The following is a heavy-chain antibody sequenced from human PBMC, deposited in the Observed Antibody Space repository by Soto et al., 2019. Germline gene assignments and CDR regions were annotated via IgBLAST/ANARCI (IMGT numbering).Heavy chain of an antibody. CDR2: IYWDDDK. V-gene: IGHV2-5*02. CDR3: AHMRLVVPAAHDAFDI. Sequence: QITLKESGPTLVKPTQTLTLTCTFSGFSLSTSGVGVGWIRQPPGKALEWLALIYWDDDKRYSPSLKSRLTITKDTSKHQVVLTMTNMDPVDTATYYCAHMRLVVPAAHDAFDIWGQGTMVTVSS. CDR1: GFSLSTSGVG. D-gene: IGHD2-2*01. J-gene: IGHJ3*02.